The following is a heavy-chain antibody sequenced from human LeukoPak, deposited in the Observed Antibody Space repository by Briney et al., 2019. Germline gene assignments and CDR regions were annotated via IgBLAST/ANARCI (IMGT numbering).Heavy chain of an antibody. D-gene: IGHD4-23*01. Sequence: SGGSLRLSCSASGFTFSSFSMHWVRQAPGKGLEYVSAISSNGDSTYYADSVKGRFIISRDNSKNSVYLQMNSLRAEDTAVYFCARRPDYGGTPTFDNWGQGSLVTVSS. CDR3: ARRPDYGGTPTFDN. J-gene: IGHJ4*02. CDR2: ISSNGDST. CDR1: GFTFSSFS. V-gene: IGHV3-64*04.